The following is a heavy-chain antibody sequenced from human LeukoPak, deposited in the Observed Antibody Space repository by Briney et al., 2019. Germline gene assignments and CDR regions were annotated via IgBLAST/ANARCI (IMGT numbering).Heavy chain of an antibody. CDR3: AKGPRGDCSGGSCPGDS. D-gene: IGHD2-15*01. CDR1: GFTFSSYA. V-gene: IGHV3-30*04. J-gene: IGHJ4*02. Sequence: GGSLRLSCAASGFTFSSYAMHWVRQAPGKGLEWVAVISYDGSNKYYADSVKGRFTISRDNSKNTLYVQIKSVRADDTAIYYCAKGPRGDCSGGSCPGDSWGQGTLVTVSS. CDR2: ISYDGSNK.